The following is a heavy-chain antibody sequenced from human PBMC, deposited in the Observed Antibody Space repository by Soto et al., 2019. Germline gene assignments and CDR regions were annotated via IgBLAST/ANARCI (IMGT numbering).Heavy chain of an antibody. V-gene: IGHV4-34*01. D-gene: IGHD2-15*01. Sequence: QVQLQQWGAGLLKPLETLSLTCAVYGGSFSGYYWSWIRQPPGKGLEWIGEINHSGSTNYNPSLKSRVTISVDTSKNQFSLKLSSVTAADTAVYYCARGVVVVAATNCWFDPWGQGTLVTVSS. J-gene: IGHJ5*02. CDR1: GGSFSGYY. CDR3: ARGVVVVAATNCWFDP. CDR2: INHSGST.